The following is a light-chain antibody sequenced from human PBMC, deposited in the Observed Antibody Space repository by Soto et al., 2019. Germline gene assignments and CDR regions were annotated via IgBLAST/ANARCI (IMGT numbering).Light chain of an antibody. V-gene: IGLV1-44*01. J-gene: IGLJ1*01. CDR3: AAWDDSLSAYV. CDR1: SSNIGSNT. CDR2: SDN. Sequence: QAVVTQPPSASGTPGQRVTISCSGSSSNIGSNTVNWYQQLPGTAPKLLVYSDNQRPSGVPDRFSGSKSGTSASLVISGLQSEDESDYYCAAWDDSLSAYVFATGTKLTVL.